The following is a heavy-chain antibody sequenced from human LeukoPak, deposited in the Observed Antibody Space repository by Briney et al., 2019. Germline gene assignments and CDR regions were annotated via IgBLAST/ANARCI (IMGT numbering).Heavy chain of an antibody. D-gene: IGHD5-12*01. CDR2: IKPDGGEK. V-gene: IGHV3-7*01. CDR1: GFTFSSYW. CDR3: ARVGGIVATMAMLT. J-gene: IGHJ5*02. Sequence: GGSLRLSCAASGFTFSSYWMSWVRQAPGKGLQWVANIKPDGGEKYYVDSVKGRFTIPRDNAKNSLYLQMNSLRAEDTAVYYCARVGGIVATMAMLTWGQGTLVTVSS.